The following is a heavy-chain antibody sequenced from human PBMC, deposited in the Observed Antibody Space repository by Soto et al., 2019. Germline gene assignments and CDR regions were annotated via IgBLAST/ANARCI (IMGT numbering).Heavy chain of an antibody. CDR1: GYSFTSYW. V-gene: IGHV5-51*01. CDR3: AIRDGNAYSSSSYAFDI. Sequence: GESLKISCKGSGYSFTSYWIGWVRQMPGKGLEWMGIIYPGDSDTRYSPSFQGQVTISADKSISTAYLQWSSLKASDTAMYSCAIRDGNAYSSSSYAFDIWGQGTMVTVSS. J-gene: IGHJ3*02. CDR2: IYPGDSDT. D-gene: IGHD6-6*01.